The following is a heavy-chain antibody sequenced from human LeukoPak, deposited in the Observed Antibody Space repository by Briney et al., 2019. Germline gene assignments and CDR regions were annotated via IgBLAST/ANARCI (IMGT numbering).Heavy chain of an antibody. D-gene: IGHD2/OR15-2a*01. V-gene: IGHV3-7*01. Sequence: GGSLRLSCAASGFTFSDYYMSWVRQAPGKGLEWVANIKQDGSAKYYVDSVKGRFTISRDNAEDSLYLRMNSLRAEDTAVYYCARAAEANLLLFSYYMDVWGKGTTVTVSS. CDR1: GFTFSDYY. CDR3: ARAAEANLLLFSYYMDV. J-gene: IGHJ6*03. CDR2: IKQDGSAK.